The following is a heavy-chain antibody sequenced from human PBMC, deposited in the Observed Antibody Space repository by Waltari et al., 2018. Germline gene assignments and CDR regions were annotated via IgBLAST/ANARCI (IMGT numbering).Heavy chain of an antibody. CDR2: SRSKTYGGTT. Sequence: EVQLVESGGGLVQPGRSLRLSCTSSGFTFGDCAISWVRQAPGKGLEWVGFSRSKTYGGTTEVDESVKGRFTISRDDSKSIAYLQMNSLKTEDTAVYYCTRDSRIAAAGVYYFDYWGQGTLVTVSS. CDR3: TRDSRIAAAGVYYFDY. CDR1: GFTFGDCA. V-gene: IGHV3-49*04. D-gene: IGHD6-13*01. J-gene: IGHJ4*02.